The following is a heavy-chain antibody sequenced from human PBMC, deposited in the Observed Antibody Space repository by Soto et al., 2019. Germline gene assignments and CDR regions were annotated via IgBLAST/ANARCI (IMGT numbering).Heavy chain of an antibody. Sequence: QVQLQESGPGLVKPSETLSLTCTVSGGPVRSGSYYWSWIRQPPGKGLEWIGYIHDGVTTKYNPSLKSRVTISEDPSNNQFSLQLSPVTAADTAIYYSARAYYYGLGRGRSMDVWGQGTTVIVSS. J-gene: IGHJ6*02. CDR2: IHDGVTT. V-gene: IGHV4-61*01. CDR1: GGPVRSGSYY. CDR3: ARAYYYGLGRGRSMDV. D-gene: IGHD3-10*01.